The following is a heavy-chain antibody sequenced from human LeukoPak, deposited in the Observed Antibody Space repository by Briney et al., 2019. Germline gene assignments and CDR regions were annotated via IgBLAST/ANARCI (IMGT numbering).Heavy chain of an antibody. CDR3: ARVGREYDFWSGYRAANWFDP. CDR2: ISSSGSTI. J-gene: IGHJ5*02. D-gene: IGHD3-3*01. Sequence: GGSLSLSWAASGFTFSDYYMSWIRQAPGKGLEWVSYISSSGSTIYYADSVKGRFTISRDNAKTSLYLQMNSLRAEDTAVYYCARVGREYDFWSGYRAANWFDPWGQGTLVTVSS. CDR1: GFTFSDYY. V-gene: IGHV3-11*01.